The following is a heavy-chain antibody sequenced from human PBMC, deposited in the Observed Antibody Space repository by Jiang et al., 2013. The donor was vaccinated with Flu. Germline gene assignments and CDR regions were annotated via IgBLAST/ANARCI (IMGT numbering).Heavy chain of an antibody. CDR1: GYTFTGYY. CDR2: INPNSGGT. D-gene: IGHD6-13*01. J-gene: IGHJ4*02. V-gene: IGHV1-2*02. Sequence: SVKVSCKASGYTFTGYYMHWVRQAPGQGLEWMGWINPNSGGTNYAQKFQGRVTMTRDTSISTAYMELSRLRSDDTAVYYCARPALTSSWRSAFDYWGQGTLVTVSS. CDR3: ARPALTSSWRSAFDY.